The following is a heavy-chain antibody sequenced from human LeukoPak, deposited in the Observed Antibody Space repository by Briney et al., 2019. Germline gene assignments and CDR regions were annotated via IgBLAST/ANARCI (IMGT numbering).Heavy chain of an antibody. Sequence: GGSLRLSCATSGFTFSSYAMSWVRQAPGKGLEWVSGIGASGGSTYYADSVKGRFTISRDNSKNTLYLQMNSPRTEDTAVYYCAKAEGYDILTGLDYWGQGALVSVSS. CDR3: AKAEGYDILTGLDY. CDR1: GFTFSSYA. V-gene: IGHV3-23*01. J-gene: IGHJ4*02. CDR2: IGASGGST. D-gene: IGHD3-9*01.